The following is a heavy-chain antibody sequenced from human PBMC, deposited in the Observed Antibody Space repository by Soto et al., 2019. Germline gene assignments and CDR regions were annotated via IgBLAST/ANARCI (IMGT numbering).Heavy chain of an antibody. V-gene: IGHV4-34*01. CDR1: GGSFSGYY. CDR2: INPSGST. J-gene: IGHJ4*02. D-gene: IGHD4-17*01. CDR3: ARGRDGGAAN. Sequence: QVQLQQWGAGLLKPSETLSLTCAVYGGSFSGYYWSWIRQPPGKGLEWIGEINPSGSTNYTPSLTRRVTMSGDTPKNQFSLKLTSVTAADTAVYYCARGRDGGAANWGQGTLVTVSS.